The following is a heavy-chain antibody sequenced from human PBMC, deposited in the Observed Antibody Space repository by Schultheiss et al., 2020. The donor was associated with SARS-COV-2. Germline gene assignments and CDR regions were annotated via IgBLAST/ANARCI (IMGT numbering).Heavy chain of an antibody. D-gene: IGHD3-10*01. Sequence: GSLRLSCTVSGGSISSSSYYWGWIRQPPGKGLEWIGSIYYSGSTYYNPSLKSRVTISVDTSKNQFSLKLSSVTAADTAVYYCARGSSIRYYYGSGTYGMDVWGQGTTVTVSS. J-gene: IGHJ6*02. CDR2: IYYSGST. CDR1: GGSISSSSYY. V-gene: IGHV4-39*01. CDR3: ARGSSIRYYYGSGTYGMDV.